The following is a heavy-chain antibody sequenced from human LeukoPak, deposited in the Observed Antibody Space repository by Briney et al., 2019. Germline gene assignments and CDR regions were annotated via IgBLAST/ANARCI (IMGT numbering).Heavy chain of an antibody. V-gene: IGHV3-23*01. CDR2: LSGSGGST. D-gene: IGHD6-13*01. CDR1: GFTFSSYG. CDR3: AKQQQNYFDY. Sequence: PGGSLRLSCAASGFTFSSYGMSWVRQAPGKGLEWVSALSGSGGSTYYADSVKGRFTISRDNSKNTLYLQMNSLRAEDTAVYYCAKQQQNYFDYWGQGTLVTVSS. J-gene: IGHJ4*02.